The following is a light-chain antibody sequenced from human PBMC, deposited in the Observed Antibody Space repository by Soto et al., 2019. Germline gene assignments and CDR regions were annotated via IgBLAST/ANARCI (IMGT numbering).Light chain of an antibody. CDR1: SSDMGGYNY. CDR3: SSYKTRSTVVV. V-gene: IGLV2-14*01. Sequence: QSALTQPASVSGSPGQSITISCTGTSSDMGGYNYVSWYQQYPGKAPKLMIFGVSDRPSGVSNRFSGSKSGTTASLTISGLQAEDEADYYCSSYKTRSTVVVFGGGTKLTVL. CDR2: GVS. J-gene: IGLJ2*01.